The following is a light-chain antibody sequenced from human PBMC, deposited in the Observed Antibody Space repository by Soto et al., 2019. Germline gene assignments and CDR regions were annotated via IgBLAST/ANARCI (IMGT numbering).Light chain of an antibody. Sequence: QSVLTQPPSVSGAPGQRVTISCTGSSSNIGAGYDVHWYKQLPGTAPKLLIYGNSNRPSGVPDRFSGSKSGTSASLAITGLQAEDEADYYSQSSDSSLSVVFGGGTKVTVL. CDR3: QSSDSSLSVV. V-gene: IGLV1-40*01. CDR2: GNS. J-gene: IGLJ3*02. CDR1: SSNIGAGYD.